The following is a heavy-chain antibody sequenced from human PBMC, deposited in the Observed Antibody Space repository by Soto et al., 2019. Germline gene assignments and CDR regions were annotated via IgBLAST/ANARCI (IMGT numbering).Heavy chain of an antibody. Sequence: QVQLQESGPGLVKPSETLSLTCTVSGGSISSYYWSWIRQPPGKGLEWIGYIYYSGSTNYNPSLKSRFTISVDTSKNQYALKLSSVTAADTAVYYCARRWGYTFDYWGQGTLVTVSS. V-gene: IGHV4-59*08. J-gene: IGHJ4*02. D-gene: IGHD5-12*01. CDR3: ARRWGYTFDY. CDR1: GGSISSYY. CDR2: IYYSGST.